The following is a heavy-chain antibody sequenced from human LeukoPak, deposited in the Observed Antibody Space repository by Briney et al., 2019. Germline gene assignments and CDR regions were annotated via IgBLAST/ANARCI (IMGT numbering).Heavy chain of an antibody. CDR1: GGTFSSYA. J-gene: IGHJ6*04. Sequence: SVKVSCKASGGTFSSYAISWVRQAPGQGLEWMGGIIPIFGTANHAQKFQGRVTITADKSTSTAYMELSSLRSEDTAVYYCARDSFDIVVVPAAMGYYYCGMDVWGKGTTVTVSS. D-gene: IGHD2-2*01. CDR3: ARDSFDIVVVPAAMGYYYCGMDV. CDR2: IIPIFGTA. V-gene: IGHV1-69*06.